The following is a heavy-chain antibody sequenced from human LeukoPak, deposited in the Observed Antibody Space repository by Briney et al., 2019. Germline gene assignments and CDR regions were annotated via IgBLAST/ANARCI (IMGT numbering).Heavy chain of an antibody. Sequence: GGSLRLSCAASRFAFSDYYMSWIRQAPGKGLEWVSYISSRGDTIYYADSVRGRFTISRDNAERSLYLQMNGLRVEDTAVYYCARDEGITGTTDYYYYMDVWGKGTTVTVSS. CDR2: ISSRGDTI. CDR1: RFAFSDYY. V-gene: IGHV3-11*01. J-gene: IGHJ6*03. D-gene: IGHD1-7*01. CDR3: ARDEGITGTTDYYYYMDV.